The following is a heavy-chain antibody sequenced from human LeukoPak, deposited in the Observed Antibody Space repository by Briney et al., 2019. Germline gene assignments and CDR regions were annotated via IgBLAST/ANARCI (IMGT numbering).Heavy chain of an antibody. D-gene: IGHD5-18*01. J-gene: IGHJ3*02. CDR1: GFTFSSYG. CDR2: INTSGGTT. Sequence: PGGSLRLSCAASGFTFSSYGMSWVSQAPGKGFEWDSGINTSGGTTYYADSVKGRFTISRDNSKNTLYLQMNSLRADDTAAYYCAKDPPTVMANALHIWGQGTMVTVSS. V-gene: IGHV3-23*01. CDR3: AKDPPTVMANALHI.